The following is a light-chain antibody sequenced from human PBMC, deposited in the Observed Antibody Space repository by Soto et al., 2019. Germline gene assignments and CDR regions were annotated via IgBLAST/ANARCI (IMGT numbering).Light chain of an antibody. Sequence: QSVLTQPRSVSGSPGQSVTISCTGTSSDVGAYNYVSWYQHHPGKAPKLMIYDVNKRPSGVPKRFSGSKSGNTASLTISGLQADDEADYYCCSYAGSYTLLFGGGTKLTVL. CDR3: CSYAGSYTLL. CDR1: SSDVGAYNY. CDR2: DVN. J-gene: IGLJ2*01. V-gene: IGLV2-11*01.